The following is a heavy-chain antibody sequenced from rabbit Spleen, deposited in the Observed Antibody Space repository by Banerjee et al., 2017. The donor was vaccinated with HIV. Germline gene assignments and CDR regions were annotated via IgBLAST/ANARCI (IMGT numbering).Heavy chain of an antibody. Sequence: QSLEESGGDLVKPGASLTLTCTASGFTIGSSDYMCWVRQAPGKGLEWISCIAGSSSGFTYSATWARGRFTCSKTSSTTVTLQMTSLTAADTATYFCARDLVAVIGWNFGLWGQGTLVTVS. J-gene: IGHJ4*01. CDR2: IAGSSSGFT. CDR1: GFTIGSSDY. V-gene: IGHV1S40*01. CDR3: ARDLVAVIGWNFGL. D-gene: IGHD1-1*01.